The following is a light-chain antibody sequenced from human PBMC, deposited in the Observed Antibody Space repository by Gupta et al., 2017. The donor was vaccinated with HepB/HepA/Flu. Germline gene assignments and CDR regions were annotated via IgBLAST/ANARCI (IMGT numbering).Light chain of an antibody. Sequence: DMQMTQPPSSLSASVGDRVTITCRANQSISNYLNWYQQKPGKAPKVLIYVTSSLKSGVPSRFSGSGSETDFTLTISSLQPEDFATYYCQQTYSSFSTFGQGTKVEIK. V-gene: IGKV1-39*01. CDR3: QQTYSSFST. CDR2: VTS. J-gene: IGKJ1*01. CDR1: QSISNY.